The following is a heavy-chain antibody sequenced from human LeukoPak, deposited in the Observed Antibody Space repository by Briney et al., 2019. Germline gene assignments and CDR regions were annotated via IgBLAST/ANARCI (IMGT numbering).Heavy chain of an antibody. CDR2: ISGSGGST. Sequence: GGSLRLSCAASGFTFSSYAMSWVRQAPGKGLEWVSAISGSGGSTYYADPVKGRFTISRDNSKNTLYLQMNSLRAEDTAVYYCAKLSGDYVQGLFDYWGQGTLVTVSS. V-gene: IGHV3-23*01. D-gene: IGHD4-17*01. J-gene: IGHJ4*02. CDR3: AKLSGDYVQGLFDY. CDR1: GFTFSSYA.